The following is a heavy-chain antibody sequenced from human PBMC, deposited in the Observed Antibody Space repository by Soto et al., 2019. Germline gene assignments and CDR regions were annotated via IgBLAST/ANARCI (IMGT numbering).Heavy chain of an antibody. CDR2: ISSSSSNI. CDR1: GFTFSSYS. CDR3: ARYRGYVE. J-gene: IGHJ4*02. Sequence: EVQLLESGGGLVQPGGSLRLSCAASGFTFSSYSMKWVRQAPGKGLEWVSYISSSSSNIYYADSVKGRFTISRNNAKKSHYLQMNCLRDEDTSVYYCARYRGYVEWGQGTLVTVSS. D-gene: IGHD5-12*01. V-gene: IGHV3-48*02.